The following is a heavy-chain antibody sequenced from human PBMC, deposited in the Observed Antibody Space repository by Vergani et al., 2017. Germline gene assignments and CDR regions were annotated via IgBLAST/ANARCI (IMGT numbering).Heavy chain of an antibody. D-gene: IGHD5-18*01. CDR1: GGSISSSSYY. CDR2: NYYSGCT. Sequence: QLQLQESGPGLVKPSETLSLTCTVSGGSISSSSYYWGWIRQPPGKGLEWIGSNYYSGCTYYNPPLKSRVTISVDTSKNQFSLKLSSVTAADTAVYYCARRRYSYGYYWGQGTLVTVSS. J-gene: IGHJ4*02. CDR3: ARRRYSYGYY. V-gene: IGHV4-39*01.